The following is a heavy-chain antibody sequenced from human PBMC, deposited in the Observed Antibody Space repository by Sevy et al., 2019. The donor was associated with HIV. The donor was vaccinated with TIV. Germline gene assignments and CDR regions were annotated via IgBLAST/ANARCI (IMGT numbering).Heavy chain of an antibody. CDR3: ARDLAGTARAYFDL. Sequence: ASVKVSCKTSGHTVTGYFIHWVRQAPGQGLEWMGRISPNSGGTKYAQNFQGRVTMTRDTSISTAYMELSRLRSDDTAFYYCARDLAGTARAYFDLWGRGTLVTVSS. CDR1: GHTVTGYF. V-gene: IGHV1-2*06. D-gene: IGHD6-19*01. J-gene: IGHJ2*01. CDR2: ISPNSGGT.